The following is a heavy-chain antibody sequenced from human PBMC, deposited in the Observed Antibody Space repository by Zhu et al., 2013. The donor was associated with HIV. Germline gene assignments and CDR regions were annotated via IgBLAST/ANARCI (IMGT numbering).Heavy chain of an antibody. J-gene: IGHJ6*02. CDR3: TRTTAVTMFSMILGHYYYAMDI. Sequence: QGQLVQSESVVTKPGASVRLACATSGYTFTSYYLHWVRQAPGQNFEWMGEINPLTGGTTYAQTFQGRVVMTTDTSTNTVYLDFNRLSIDDTAVYFCTRTTAVTMFSMILGHYYYAMDIWARELLSPSP. V-gene: IGHV1-2*02. CDR1: GYTFTSYY. CDR2: INPLTGGT. D-gene: IGHD4-17*01.